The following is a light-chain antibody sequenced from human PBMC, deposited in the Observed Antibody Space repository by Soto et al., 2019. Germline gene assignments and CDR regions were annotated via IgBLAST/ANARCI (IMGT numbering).Light chain of an antibody. CDR3: QQYGSSGT. CDR2: GAS. V-gene: IGKV3-20*01. Sequence: EIVLTQSPGTLSLSPGGRATLSCRASQSVSNSYLAWYQQKPGQAPRLLIYGASNRATVIPDRFSGSGSGTDFTLTISRLEPEEFAVYYCQQYGSSGTFGQGTKVDIK. CDR1: QSVSNSY. J-gene: IGKJ1*01.